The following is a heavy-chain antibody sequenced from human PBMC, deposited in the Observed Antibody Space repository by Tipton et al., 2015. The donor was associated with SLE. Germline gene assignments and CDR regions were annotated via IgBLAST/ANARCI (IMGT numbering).Heavy chain of an antibody. V-gene: IGHV3-30*04. Sequence: SLRLSCAASGFTFSSYAMHWVRQAPGKGLEWVAVISYDGSTKYYADSVKGRFTISRDNSKNTLYLQMNSLRTEDTAVYYCAGDLGYNDGNSDCVCGQGTLVTFTS. CDR1: GFTFSSYA. CDR2: ISYDGSTK. J-gene: IGHJ4*02. D-gene: IGHD1-14*01. CDR3: AGDLGYNDGNSDCV.